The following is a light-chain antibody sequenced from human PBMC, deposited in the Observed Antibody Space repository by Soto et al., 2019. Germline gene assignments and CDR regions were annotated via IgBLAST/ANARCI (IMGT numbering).Light chain of an antibody. Sequence: EILLTQSPGTLSLSPGDRATLSCRASQNVNSGYFAWYQQKPGQAPRLLIHAASSRAAGIPDRFSGSGSGTDFTLTISILEAEDFAVYYCQQYVTAPLTFGQGTKLEIK. CDR1: QNVNSGY. J-gene: IGKJ2*01. CDR3: QQYVTAPLT. CDR2: AAS. V-gene: IGKV3-20*01.